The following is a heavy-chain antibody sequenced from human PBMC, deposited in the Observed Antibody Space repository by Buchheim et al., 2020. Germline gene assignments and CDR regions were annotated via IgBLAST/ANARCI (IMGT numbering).Heavy chain of an antibody. V-gene: IGHV3-48*01. CDR1: GFTFSSYS. CDR3: ARDRWPQDYYYYGMDV. J-gene: IGHJ6*02. D-gene: IGHD4-23*01. CDR2: ISSSSSTI. Sequence: EVQLVESGGGLVQPGGSLRLSCAASGFTFSSYSMNWVRQAPGKGLEWVSYISSSSSTIYYADSVKGRFTISRDNAKNSRYLQMNSLRAEDTAVYYCARDRWPQDYYYYGMDVWGQGTT.